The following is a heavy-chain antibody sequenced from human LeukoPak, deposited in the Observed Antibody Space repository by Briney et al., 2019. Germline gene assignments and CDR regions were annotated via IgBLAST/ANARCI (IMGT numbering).Heavy chain of an antibody. J-gene: IGHJ6*03. V-gene: IGHV3-20*04. D-gene: IGHD3-10*01. CDR3: AKDVMHYGSGRPYYMDV. CDR1: GFTFDDYG. CDR2: INWNGGST. Sequence: GGSLRLSCAASGFTFDDYGMSWVRQAPGKGLEWVSGINWNGGSTGYADSVKGRFTISRDNSKNMLYLQMNSLRAEDTAVYYCAKDVMHYGSGRPYYMDVWGKGTTVTISS.